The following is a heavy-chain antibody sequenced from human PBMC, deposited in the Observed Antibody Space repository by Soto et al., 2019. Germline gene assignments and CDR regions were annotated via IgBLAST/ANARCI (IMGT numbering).Heavy chain of an antibody. V-gene: IGHV3-23*01. D-gene: IGHD5-18*01. J-gene: IGHJ5*02. CDR1: GFTFSSDA. CDR3: AKDLGYSYHNAIRFDP. Sequence: GGSLRLSCAASGFTFSSDAMSWVRQAPGKGLEWVSAISGSGVSTYYADSVKGRFTISRDNSKNTLYLQMNSLRAEDTAVYYCAKDLGYSYHNAIRFDPWGQGTLVTVSS. CDR2: ISGSGVST.